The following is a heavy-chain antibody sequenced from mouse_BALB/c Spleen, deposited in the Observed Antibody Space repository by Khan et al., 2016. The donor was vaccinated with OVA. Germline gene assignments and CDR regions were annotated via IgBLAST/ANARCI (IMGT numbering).Heavy chain of an antibody. CDR2: TDPANGNT. Sequence: VQLQQSGAELVKPAASLKLSCTASGYNIKDIYIHWVKQRPEKGLERIRRTDPANGNTKYDPKFQGKATITADTSSNTAYLQLSSLTSEDTAVYYSRISTINAWGQGTTLTGSS. V-gene: IGHV14-3*02. J-gene: IGHJ2*01. CDR1: GYNIKDIY. D-gene: IGHD2-4*01. CDR3: RISTINA.